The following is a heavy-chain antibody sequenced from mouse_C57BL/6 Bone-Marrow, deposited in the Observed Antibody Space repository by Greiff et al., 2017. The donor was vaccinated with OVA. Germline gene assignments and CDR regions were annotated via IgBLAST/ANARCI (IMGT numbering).Heavy chain of an antibody. CDR2: IWTGGGT. CDR1: GFSLTSYA. J-gene: IGHJ4*01. V-gene: IGHV2-9-1*01. D-gene: IGHD2-10*01. CDR3: ARNSPYYGNYEAMDY. Sequence: VKLMESGPGLVAPSQSLSITCTVSGFSLTSYAISWVRQPPGKGLEWLGVIWTGGGTNYNSALKSRLSISKDNSKSQVFLKMNSLQTDDTARYYCARNSPYYGNYEAMDYWGQGTSVTVSS.